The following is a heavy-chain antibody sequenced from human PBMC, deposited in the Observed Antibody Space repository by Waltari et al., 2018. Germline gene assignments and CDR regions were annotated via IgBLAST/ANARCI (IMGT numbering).Heavy chain of an antibody. D-gene: IGHD6-6*01. CDR2: MNPNSGNT. Sequence: QVQLVQSGAEVKKPGSSVKVSCKASGGTFSSYAINWVRQATGQGLEWMGWMNPNSGNTGYAQKFQGRVTITRNTSISTAYMELSSLRSEDTAVYYCARVHSSSFNWFDPWGQGTLVTVSS. J-gene: IGHJ5*02. CDR1: GGTFSSYA. V-gene: IGHV1-8*03. CDR3: ARVHSSSFNWFDP.